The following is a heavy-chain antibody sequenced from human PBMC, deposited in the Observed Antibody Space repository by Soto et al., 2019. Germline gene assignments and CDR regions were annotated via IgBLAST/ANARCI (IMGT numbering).Heavy chain of an antibody. D-gene: IGHD3-22*01. Sequence: PGVSLRLSFAASGFTFSSDSMNWVRQAPGKGLEWVSSISSSSSYIYYADSVKGRFTISRDNAKNSLYLQMNSLRAEDTAVYYCARDRSRGYYDSSGYYLAYYYYGMDVWGQGTTVTVSS. J-gene: IGHJ6*02. V-gene: IGHV3-21*01. CDR1: GFTFSSDS. CDR2: ISSSSSYI. CDR3: ARDRSRGYYDSSGYYLAYYYYGMDV.